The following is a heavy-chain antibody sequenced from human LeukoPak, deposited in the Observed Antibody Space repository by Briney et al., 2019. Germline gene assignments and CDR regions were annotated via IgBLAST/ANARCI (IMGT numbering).Heavy chain of an antibody. J-gene: IGHJ5*02. CDR1: GGSISSYY. Sequence: SETLSLTCTVSGGSISSYYWSWIRQPPGKGLEWIGYIYYSGSANYDPSLKSRVTISVDTSKNQFSLRLTSVTAADTAVYYCARQEQQLIYNWFDPWGQGTLVTVSS. CDR3: ARQEQQLIYNWFDP. CDR2: IYYSGSA. D-gene: IGHD6-13*01. V-gene: IGHV4-59*01.